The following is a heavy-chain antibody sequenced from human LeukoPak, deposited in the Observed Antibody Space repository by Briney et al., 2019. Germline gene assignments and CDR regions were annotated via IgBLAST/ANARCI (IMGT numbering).Heavy chain of an antibody. J-gene: IGHJ3*02. CDR2: IYYSGST. CDR3: ARHQVVAATYYYDSSGYHAFDI. D-gene: IGHD3-22*01. V-gene: IGHV4-59*08. CDR1: GGSISSYY. Sequence: SETLSLTCTVSGGSISSYYWSWIRQPPGKGLEWIGYIYYSGSTNYNPSLKSRVTISVDTSKNQFSLKLSSVTAADTAVYYCARHQVVAATYYYDSSGYHAFDIWGQGTMVTVSS.